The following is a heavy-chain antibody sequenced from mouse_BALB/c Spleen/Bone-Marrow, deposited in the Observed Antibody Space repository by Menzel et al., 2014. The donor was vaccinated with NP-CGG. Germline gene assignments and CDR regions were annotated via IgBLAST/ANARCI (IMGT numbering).Heavy chain of an antibody. J-gene: IGHJ4*01. D-gene: IGHD1-2*01. CDR3: TRERHYYGSDALDY. CDR1: GSNVKDTY. CDR2: IDTANGNT. V-gene: IGHV14-3*02. Sequence: EVQLQQSGAELVKPGASVKLSCTASGSNVKDTYMQWVKQRPEQGLEWIGSIDTANGNTQYDPTFQGKATITTDTSSNTAYLQLDSLTSEDSAVYYCTRERHYYGSDALDYWGQGTSVTVSS.